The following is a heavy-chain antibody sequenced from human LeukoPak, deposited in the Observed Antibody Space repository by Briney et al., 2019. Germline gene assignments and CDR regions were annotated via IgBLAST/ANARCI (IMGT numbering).Heavy chain of an antibody. V-gene: IGHV1-18*01. CDR2: ISAYNGNT. CDR1: GYTFTSYC. J-gene: IGHJ5*02. Sequence: ASVKVSCKASGYTFTSYCISWVRQAPGQGLEWMGWISAYNGNTNYAQKFQGRVTMTTDTSTSTAYMELSSLRSDDTAVYYCARELYDYGDYGIDPWGQGTLVTVSS. CDR3: ARELYDYGDYGIDP. D-gene: IGHD4-17*01.